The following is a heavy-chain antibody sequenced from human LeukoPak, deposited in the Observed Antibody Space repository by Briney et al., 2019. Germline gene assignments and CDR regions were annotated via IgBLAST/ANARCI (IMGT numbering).Heavy chain of an antibody. CDR2: IYYSGST. CDR3: ARGYYDFWSGYPYYYYGMDV. CDR1: GGSISSGGYY. V-gene: IGHV4-61*08. J-gene: IGHJ6*02. D-gene: IGHD3-3*01. Sequence: SQTLSLTCTVSGGSISSGGYYWSWIRQPPGKGLEWIGYIYYSGSTNYNPSLKSRVTISVDTSKNQFSLKLSSVTAADTAVYYCARGYYDFWSGYPYYYYGMDVWGQGTTVTVSS.